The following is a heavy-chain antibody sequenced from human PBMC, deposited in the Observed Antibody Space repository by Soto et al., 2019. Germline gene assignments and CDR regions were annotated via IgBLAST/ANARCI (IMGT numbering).Heavy chain of an antibody. CDR3: ASSVVAEYYDILTGYYPAIDY. CDR2: INAGNGST. V-gene: IGHV1-3*01. D-gene: IGHD3-9*01. Sequence: ASVKVSCKASGYTFTSYAMHWARQAPGQRLEWMGWINAGNGSTKYSQKFQGRVTITRDTSASTAYMELSSLRSEDTAVYYCASSVVAEYYDILTGYYPAIDYWGQGTLVTVSS. CDR1: GYTFTSYA. J-gene: IGHJ4*02.